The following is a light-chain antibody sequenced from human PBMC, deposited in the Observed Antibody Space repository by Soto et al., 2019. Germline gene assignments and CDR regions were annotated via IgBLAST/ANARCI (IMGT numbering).Light chain of an antibody. CDR1: QSISSW. V-gene: IGKV1-5*01. Sequence: DIQMTQSPSTLSASVGDRVTITCRASQSISSWLAWYQQKPGKAPKLLIYDASSLESGVPSRFSGSGSGTEFTLTTSSLQPDDFATYYCQHHRTFGQGTKVESK. CDR2: DAS. CDR3: QHHRT. J-gene: IGKJ1*01.